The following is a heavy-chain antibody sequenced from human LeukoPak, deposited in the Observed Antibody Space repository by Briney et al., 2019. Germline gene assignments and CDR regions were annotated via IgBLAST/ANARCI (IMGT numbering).Heavy chain of an antibody. CDR3: AKATDYGDYGDY. J-gene: IGHJ4*02. CDR2: ISGSAGST. Sequence: GGSLRLSCAASGFTFSSYAMTWVRQAPGKGLEWVSAISGSAGSTYYADSVKGRFTISRDNSKNTLYLQMNSLRAKDTAVYYCAKATDYGDYGDYWGQGTLVTVSS. D-gene: IGHD4-17*01. V-gene: IGHV3-23*01. CDR1: GFTFSSYA.